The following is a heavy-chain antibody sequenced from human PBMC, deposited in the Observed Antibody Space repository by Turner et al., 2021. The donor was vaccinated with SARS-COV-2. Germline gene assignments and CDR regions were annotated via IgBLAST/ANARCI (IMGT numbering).Heavy chain of an antibody. CDR3: ARGFDY. J-gene: IGHJ4*02. V-gene: IGHV4-59*01. CDR1: GGSISSYY. Sequence: QVQLQESGPGLVKPSETLSLTCTVSGGSISSYYWSWIRQPPGKGLEWIGYISSSGSTNYNPSRKSRVTISVDTSKNQFSLKLSSVTAADTAVYFCARGFDYWGQGTLVTVSS. CDR2: ISSSGST.